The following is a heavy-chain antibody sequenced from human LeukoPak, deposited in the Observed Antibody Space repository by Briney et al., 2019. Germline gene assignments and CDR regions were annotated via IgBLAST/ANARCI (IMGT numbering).Heavy chain of an antibody. D-gene: IGHD2/OR15-2a*01. J-gene: IGHJ5*02. V-gene: IGHV3-23*01. Sequence: GGSLRLSCAASGFTFSSYAMSWVRQAPGKGLEWVSAISGSGVGTYYADSVKGRFTISRDNSKNTLYLQINSLRADDTAVYYFAKSITTDCKCWFDPWGQGTLVTVSS. CDR3: AKSITTDCKCWFDP. CDR2: ISGSGVGT. CDR1: GFTFSSYA.